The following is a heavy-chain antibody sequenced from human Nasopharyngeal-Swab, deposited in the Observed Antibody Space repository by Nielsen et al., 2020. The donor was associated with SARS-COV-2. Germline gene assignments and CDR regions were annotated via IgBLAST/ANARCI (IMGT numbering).Heavy chain of an antibody. D-gene: IGHD6-13*01. CDR1: GGSISSGGYY. V-gene: IGHV4-31*03. CDR2: IYYSGST. CDR3: ARLNGIAAAGTGWFDP. J-gene: IGHJ5*02. Sequence: SETLSLTCTVFGGSISSGGYYWSWIRQHPGKGLEWIGYIYYSGSTYYNPSLKSRVTISVDTSKNQFSLKLSSVTAADTAVYYCARLNGIAAAGTGWFDPWGQGTLVTVSS.